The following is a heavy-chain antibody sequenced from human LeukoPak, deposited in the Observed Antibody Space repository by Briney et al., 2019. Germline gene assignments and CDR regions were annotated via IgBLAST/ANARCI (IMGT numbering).Heavy chain of an antibody. CDR1: GFSFSVYW. Sequence: PGGSLRLSCAASGFSFSVYWMHWVRQAPGKGPVWVSRIKTDGSITDYADFVKGRFTISRDNAKNTLYLQMNSLRAEDTAVYYCARADYYYDSSGYYPEQFDYWGQGTLVTVSS. CDR3: ARADYYYDSSGYYPEQFDY. D-gene: IGHD3-22*01. V-gene: IGHV3-74*01. J-gene: IGHJ4*02. CDR2: IKTDGSIT.